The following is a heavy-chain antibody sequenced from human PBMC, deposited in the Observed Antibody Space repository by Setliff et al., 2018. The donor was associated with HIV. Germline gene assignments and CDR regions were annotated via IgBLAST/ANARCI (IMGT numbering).Heavy chain of an antibody. Sequence: SETLSLTCAVSGASITTNSYYWGWIRQTPEKGLEWIGDFYYSGTTYYNPSLKSRATISVDTSQNQFSLRLSSVTAADTAVYHCARFVLAWFDFSTGAVEVTDPYAFDFWGQGILVTAPQ. CDR1: GASITTNSYY. D-gene: IGHD2-21*02. CDR3: ARFVLAWFDFSTGAVEVTDPYAFDF. CDR2: FYYSGTT. J-gene: IGHJ4*02. V-gene: IGHV4-39*01.